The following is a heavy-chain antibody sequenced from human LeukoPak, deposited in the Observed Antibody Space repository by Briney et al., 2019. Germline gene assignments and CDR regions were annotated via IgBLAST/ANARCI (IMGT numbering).Heavy chain of an antibody. CDR3: AREGYCSSTSCYRSYYYGMDV. J-gene: IGHJ6*02. CDR2: ISSSSSYI. V-gene: IGHV3-21*01. Sequence: GGSLRLSCAASGFTFSSYSMNWVRQAPEKGLEWVSSISSSSSYIYYADSVKGRFTISRDNAKNSLYLQMNSLRAEDTAVYYCAREGYCSSTSCYRSYYYGMDVWGQGTTVTVSS. CDR1: GFTFSSYS. D-gene: IGHD2-2*01.